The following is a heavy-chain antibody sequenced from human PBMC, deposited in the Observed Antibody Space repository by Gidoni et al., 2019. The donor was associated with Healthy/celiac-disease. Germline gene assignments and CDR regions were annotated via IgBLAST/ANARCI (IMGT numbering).Heavy chain of an antibody. J-gene: IGHJ4*02. CDR1: GGSFSGYY. V-gene: IGHV4-34*01. Sequence: QVQLQQWGAGLLKPSETLSLTCAVYGGSFSGYYWNWIRQPPGKGLEWIGEINHSGSTNYNPSRKSRVTMSVDTSKNQFSLKLSSVTAADTAVYYCARGGIAVAGTFDYWGQGTLVTVSS. D-gene: IGHD6-19*01. CDR2: INHSGST. CDR3: ARGGIAVAGTFDY.